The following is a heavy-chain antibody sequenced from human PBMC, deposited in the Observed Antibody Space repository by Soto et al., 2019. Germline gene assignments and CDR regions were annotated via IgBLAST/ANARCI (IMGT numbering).Heavy chain of an antibody. V-gene: IGHV4-39*01. Sequence: PSETLSLTCTVSGGSISSSSFYWGWIRQPPGKGLEWIGNVYYSGSTYYNPSLKSRITISVDTSKNQFSLKLTSVTAADTAVYFCAAQMTFPNWFDPWGQGTVVTVSS. J-gene: IGHJ5*02. CDR1: GGSISSSSFY. CDR3: AAQMTFPNWFDP. D-gene: IGHD2-21*02. CDR2: VYYSGST.